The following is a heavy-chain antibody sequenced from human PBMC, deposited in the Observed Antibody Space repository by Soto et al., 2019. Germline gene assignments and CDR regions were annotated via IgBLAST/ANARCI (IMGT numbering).Heavy chain of an antibody. CDR1: GGSISSSTYY. Sequence: HLQLQESGPGLVKPSETLSLTCTVSGGSISSSTYYWGWIRQPPGKGLEWIANIYYSGSTYYNPSLKSRVTISVDTSKNQFSLKLNSVTAAATAVYYCARSNSGYYKWFDPWGQGTLVTVSS. V-gene: IGHV4-39*01. J-gene: IGHJ5*02. CDR2: IYYSGST. D-gene: IGHD3-22*01. CDR3: ARSNSGYYKWFDP.